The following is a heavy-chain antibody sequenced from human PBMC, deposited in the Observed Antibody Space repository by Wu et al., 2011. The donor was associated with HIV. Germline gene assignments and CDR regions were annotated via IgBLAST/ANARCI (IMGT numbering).Heavy chain of an antibody. J-gene: IGHJ6*02. CDR3: ARGLYGPTSRGYGMDV. V-gene: IGHV1-69*05. CDR1: GGTFSSYA. D-gene: IGHD2/OR15-2a*01. Sequence: QVQLVQSGAEVKKPGSSVKVSCKASGGTFSSYAISWVRQALGQGLEWMGGIIPIFGTANYAQKFQGRVTITTDESTSTAYMELSSLRSEDTAVYYCARGLYGPTSRGYGMDVWGPGDHVHRLL. CDR2: IIPIFGTA.